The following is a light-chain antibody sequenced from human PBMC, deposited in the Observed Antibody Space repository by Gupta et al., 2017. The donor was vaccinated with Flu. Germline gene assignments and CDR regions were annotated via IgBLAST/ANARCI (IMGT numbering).Light chain of an antibody. Sequence: QSVLTQPPSASGTPGQRVTISCSGSNSNIGSNTVNWYQQLPGTAPQLLIYSNNQRPSGVPDRFSGSKTGTSASLAIRGLQSEDEADYYCAAWDDSLNGHWVFGGGTKLTVL. CDR2: SNN. CDR3: AAWDDSLNGHWV. J-gene: IGLJ3*02. V-gene: IGLV1-44*01. CDR1: NSNIGSNT.